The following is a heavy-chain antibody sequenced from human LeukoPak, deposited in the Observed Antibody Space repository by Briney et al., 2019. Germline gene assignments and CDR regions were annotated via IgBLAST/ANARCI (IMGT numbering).Heavy chain of an antibody. D-gene: IGHD2-2*01. J-gene: IGHJ3*02. CDR1: GYSFTSYG. V-gene: IGHV1-18*01. CDR3: ARQYQLVLDAFDI. CDR2: ISAYNGNT. Sequence: ASVKVSCKASGYSFTSYGISWVRQAPGQGLEWIGWISAYNGNTNYAKKLQDRVTMTTDTSTSTAYMELRILRSDDTAVYCCARQYQLVLDAFDIWGQGTMVTVSS.